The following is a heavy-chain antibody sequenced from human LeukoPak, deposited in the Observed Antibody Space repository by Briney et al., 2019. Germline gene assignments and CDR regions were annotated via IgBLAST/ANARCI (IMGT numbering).Heavy chain of an antibody. V-gene: IGHV3-53*01. Sequence: PGGSLRLSCAASGFTVSSNYMSWVRQAPGKGLEWVSVIYSGGSTYYADSVKGRFTISRDNSKNTLYHQMNSLRAEDTAVYYCASVYYDSSGYYDYWGQGTLVTVSS. CDR2: IYSGGST. CDR3: ASVYYDSSGYYDY. D-gene: IGHD3-22*01. CDR1: GFTVSSNY. J-gene: IGHJ4*02.